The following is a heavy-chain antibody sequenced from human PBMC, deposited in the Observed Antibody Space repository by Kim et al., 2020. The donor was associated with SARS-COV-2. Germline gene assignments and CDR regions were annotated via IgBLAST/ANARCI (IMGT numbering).Heavy chain of an antibody. CDR3: IKDVLAGGADV. CDR1: GFTFNDHA. D-gene: IGHD3-3*02. Sequence: GGSLRLSCIASGFTFNDHAMHWVRQTPGKGLEWVSGIIWSGDGKGYADSVKGRFTTSIDKAKNSLYLQMNSLRPEDTALYYCIKDVLAGGADVWGQGTAVIVSS. CDR2: IIWSGDGK. J-gene: IGHJ6*02. V-gene: IGHV3-9*01.